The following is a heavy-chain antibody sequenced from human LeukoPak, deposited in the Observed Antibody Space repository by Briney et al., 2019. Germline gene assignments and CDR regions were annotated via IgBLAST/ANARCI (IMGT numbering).Heavy chain of an antibody. CDR1: GFTFDNHA. J-gene: IGHJ4*02. CDR2: ISWNSGSR. V-gene: IGHV3-9*01. CDR3: ARDRGLTVYHFDY. Sequence: PGGSLRLSCAASGFTFDNHAMHWVRQAPGKGLEWVSGISWNSGSRGYADSVKGRFTISRDNARNSLSLEMNSLRAEDTALYFCARDRGLTVYHFDYWGQGILVTVSS. D-gene: IGHD3-10*01.